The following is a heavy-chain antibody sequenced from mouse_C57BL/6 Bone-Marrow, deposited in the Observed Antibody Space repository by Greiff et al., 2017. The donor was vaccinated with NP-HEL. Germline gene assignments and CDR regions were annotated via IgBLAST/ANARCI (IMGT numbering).Heavy chain of an antibody. CDR3: ARHEGYSNYAMDY. D-gene: IGHD2-5*01. CDR1: GFTFSSYG. Sequence: EVQGVESGGDLVKPGGYLKLSCAASGFTFSSYGMSWVRQTPDKRLEWVATISSGGSYTYYPDSVKGRFTISRDNAKNTLYLQMSSLKSEDTAMYYCARHEGYSNYAMDYWGQGTSVTVSS. V-gene: IGHV5-6*01. J-gene: IGHJ4*01. CDR2: ISSGGSYT.